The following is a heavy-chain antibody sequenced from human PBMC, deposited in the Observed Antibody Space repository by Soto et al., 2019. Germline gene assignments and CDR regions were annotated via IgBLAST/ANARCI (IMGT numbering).Heavy chain of an antibody. D-gene: IGHD3-10*01. CDR2: MHYTGFS. CDR3: APSFGNAWHTY. J-gene: IGHJ4*02. CDR1: GYSVTSIY. V-gene: IGHV4-59*02. Sequence: SETMSLTCSFSGYSVTSIYLTWLRQSPEKGLEWIGYMHYTGFSHYNPSLKSRLTISVDKSKNQFTLQLTSVTVADTAVYYCAPSFGNAWHTYRGQGTQVTVSS.